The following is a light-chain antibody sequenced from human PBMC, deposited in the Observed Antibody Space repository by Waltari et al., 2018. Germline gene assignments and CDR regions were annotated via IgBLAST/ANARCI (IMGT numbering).Light chain of an antibody. CDR1: STNVGGYNL. CDR2: GVS. Sequence: QSALTPPASVSGSPGQAITISCTGTSTNVGGYNLLSWYRQYPGKAPELMIFGVSERPSGISNRLSGSKSGNTATLTISGLQAEDEADYYCLSYSGRSDYVFGTGTRV. CDR3: LSYSGRSDYV. V-gene: IGLV2-23*02. J-gene: IGLJ1*01.